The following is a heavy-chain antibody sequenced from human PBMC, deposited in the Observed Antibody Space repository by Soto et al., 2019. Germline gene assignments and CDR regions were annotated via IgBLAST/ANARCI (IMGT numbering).Heavy chain of an antibody. Sequence: SETLSLTCTVSGGSISSYYLSWIRQPPGKGLEWIGYIYYSGSTNYNPSLKSRVTMSVDTSKNQFSLKLNSVTAADTAVYYCARGDYGGNLGYWGQGTLVTVSS. J-gene: IGHJ4*02. CDR3: ARGDYGGNLGY. V-gene: IGHV4-59*01. D-gene: IGHD4-17*01. CDR2: IYYSGST. CDR1: GGSISSYY.